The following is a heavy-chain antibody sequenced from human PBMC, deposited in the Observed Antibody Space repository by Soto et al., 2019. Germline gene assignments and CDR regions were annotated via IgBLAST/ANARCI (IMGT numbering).Heavy chain of an antibody. CDR2: LQTDGSHP. J-gene: IGHJ4*02. Sequence: GGSLRLSCVASGFTFDSYWMHWVRQAPGEGLMWVSRLQTDGSHPAYADSVKGRFTISRDNAKNTLYLQMNNLRAEDTAVYYCARGGDPDYWGQGTLVTVSS. CDR1: GFTFDSYW. V-gene: IGHV3-74*01. CDR3: ARGGDPDY. D-gene: IGHD2-21*02.